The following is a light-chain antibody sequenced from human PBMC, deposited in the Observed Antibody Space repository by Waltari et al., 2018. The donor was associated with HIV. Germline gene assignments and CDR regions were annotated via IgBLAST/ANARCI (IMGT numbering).Light chain of an antibody. Sequence: QSALTQPRSVSGSPGQSVTISCSGTSSDYAVSYYVSWSQQHPGKAPQIIICDVTKRPSGVPDRFSGSKSGNTASLTISGLQAEDEADYYCCSYAGSKTHNVAFGGGTRLTVL. CDR2: DVT. J-gene: IGLJ2*01. CDR1: SSDYAVSYY. V-gene: IGLV2-11*01. CDR3: CSYAGSKTHNVA.